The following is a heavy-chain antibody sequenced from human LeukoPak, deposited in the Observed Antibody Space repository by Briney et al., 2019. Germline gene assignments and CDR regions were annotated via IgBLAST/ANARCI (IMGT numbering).Heavy chain of an antibody. J-gene: IGHJ5*02. CDR2: ISSSSSYI. D-gene: IGHD6-19*01. Sequence: PGGSLRLSCAASGFTSSSYSMNWVRQAPGKGLEWVSSISSSSSYIYYADSVKGRFTISRDNAKNSLYLQMNSLRAEDTAVYYCARDRSSGWFDHWGQGTLVTVSS. CDR1: GFTSSSYS. CDR3: ARDRSSGWFDH. V-gene: IGHV3-21*01.